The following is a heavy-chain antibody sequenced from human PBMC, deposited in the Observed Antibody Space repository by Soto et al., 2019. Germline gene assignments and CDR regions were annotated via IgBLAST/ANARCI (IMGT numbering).Heavy chain of an antibody. V-gene: IGHV4-39*07. D-gene: IGHD3-3*01. CDR3: ARARITIFGVEDYYYGMDV. CDR2: IYYSGNT. J-gene: IGHJ6*02. Sequence: SETLSLTCTVSGGSISSSSYYWGWIRQPPGQGLEWLGTIYYSGNTYYNPSLKSRVTISVDTSKNQFSLKLSSVTAADTAVYYCARARITIFGVEDYYYGMDVWGQGTTVTVSS. CDR1: GGSISSSSYY.